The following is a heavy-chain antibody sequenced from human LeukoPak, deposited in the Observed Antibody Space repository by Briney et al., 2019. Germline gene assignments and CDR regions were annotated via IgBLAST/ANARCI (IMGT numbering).Heavy chain of an antibody. V-gene: IGHV1-8*01. D-gene: IGHD3-3*01. CDR1: GYTFTSYD. Sequence: ASVTVSCKASGYTFTSYDINWVRQATGQGLEWMGWMNPNSGNTGYAQKFQGRVTMTRNTSISTAYMELSSLRSEDTAVYYCARERFLEWLFYDGMDVWGQGTTVTVSS. CDR3: ARERFLEWLFYDGMDV. J-gene: IGHJ6*02. CDR2: MNPNSGNT.